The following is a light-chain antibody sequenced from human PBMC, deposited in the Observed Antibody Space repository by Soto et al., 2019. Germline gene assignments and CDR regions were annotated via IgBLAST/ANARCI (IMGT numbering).Light chain of an antibody. Sequence: QSVLAQPASVSGSPGQSITISCTGTSSDVGGHDYVSWYQHHTGKAPKLMIYDVSNRPSGVSNRFSGSKSGNTASLTISGLQAEDEADYYCSSYTTSSTYVFGTGTKVTVL. CDR1: SSDVGGHDY. CDR2: DVS. CDR3: SSYTTSSTYV. J-gene: IGLJ1*01. V-gene: IGLV2-14*03.